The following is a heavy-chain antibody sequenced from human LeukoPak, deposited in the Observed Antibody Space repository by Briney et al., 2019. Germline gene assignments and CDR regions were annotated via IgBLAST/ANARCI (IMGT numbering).Heavy chain of an antibody. Sequence: SETLSLTCTVSGGSISPYYWNWIRQPPGKGLEWIGYFHYSGRTDYNPSLNSRVTITVDTSKSQFSLKVTSVAAADTAVYYCARDSSGYDSGWYFDLWGRGTLVTVSS. CDR1: GGSISPYY. D-gene: IGHD5-12*01. J-gene: IGHJ2*01. CDR3: ARDSSGYDSGWYFDL. CDR2: FHYSGRT. V-gene: IGHV4-59*01.